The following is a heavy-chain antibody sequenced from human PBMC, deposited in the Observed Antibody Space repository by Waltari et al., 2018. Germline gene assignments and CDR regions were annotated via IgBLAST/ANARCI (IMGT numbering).Heavy chain of an antibody. V-gene: IGHV1-69*01. CDR1: GGTFSSYA. CDR3: ARGGGIRFLEWFRLDY. CDR2: SIPIFGTA. Sequence: QVQLVQSGAEVKKPGSSVKVSCKASGGTFSSYAISWVRQAPGQGLEWMGGSIPIFGTANYAQKFQGRVTITAVESTSTAYMELSSLRSEDTALYYCARGGGIRFLEWFRLDYWGQGTLVTVSS. J-gene: IGHJ4*02. D-gene: IGHD3-3*01.